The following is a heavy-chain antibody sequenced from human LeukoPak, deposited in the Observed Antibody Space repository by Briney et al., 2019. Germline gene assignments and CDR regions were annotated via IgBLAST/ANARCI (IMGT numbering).Heavy chain of an antibody. CDR1: GGSISSGGYY. V-gene: IGHV4-30-2*01. D-gene: IGHD4-17*01. CDR2: IYHSGST. CDR3: ARDKHGDRRSFDY. Sequence: PSQTLSLTCTVSGGSISSGGYYWRWIRQPPGKGLEWIGYIYHSGSTYYNPSLKSRVTISVDTSKNQFSLKLSSVTAADTAVYYCARDKHGDRRSFDYWGQGTLVTVSS. J-gene: IGHJ4*02.